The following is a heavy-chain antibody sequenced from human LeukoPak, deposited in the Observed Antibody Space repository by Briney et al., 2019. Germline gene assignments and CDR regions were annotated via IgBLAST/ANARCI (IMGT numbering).Heavy chain of an antibody. CDR2: ISAYNGNT. Sequence: GASVKVSCKASGYTFTSYGISWVRQAPGQGLEWMGWISAYNGNTNYAQKFQGRVTMTRDTSISTAYMELSRLRSDDTAVYYCARSLRIAAAPQHYYFDYWGQGTLVTVSS. V-gene: IGHV1-18*01. CDR1: GYTFTSYG. CDR3: ARSLRIAAAPQHYYFDY. J-gene: IGHJ4*02. D-gene: IGHD6-13*01.